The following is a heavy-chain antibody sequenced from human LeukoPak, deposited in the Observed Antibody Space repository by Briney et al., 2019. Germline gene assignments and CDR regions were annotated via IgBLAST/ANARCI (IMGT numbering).Heavy chain of an antibody. CDR1: GFTFSNYG. CDR2: ISYDGSNE. Sequence: GGSLRLSCAASGFTFSNYGMHWVRQAPGKGLEWVAVISYDGSNEYYADSVKGRFTISRDNSKNTLFLQMNTLRVEDTAVYYCARQEWWGQGTLVTVSS. J-gene: IGHJ4*02. D-gene: IGHD3-3*01. V-gene: IGHV3-30*03. CDR3: ARQEW.